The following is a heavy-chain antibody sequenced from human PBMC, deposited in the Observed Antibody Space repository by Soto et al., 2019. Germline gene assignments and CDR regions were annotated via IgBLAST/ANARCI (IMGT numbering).Heavy chain of an antibody. Sequence: SETLSLTCSVSGGSISSSSHYWGWIRQPPGKGLEWIVSIYYSGSTYYNPSLKSRVTISVDTSKNHFSLRLSSVTAADTAVFYCARQIGLDAFDMWGQGTMVTVSS. CDR3: ARQIGLDAFDM. CDR2: IYYSGST. J-gene: IGHJ3*02. V-gene: IGHV4-39*01. CDR1: GGSISSSSHY.